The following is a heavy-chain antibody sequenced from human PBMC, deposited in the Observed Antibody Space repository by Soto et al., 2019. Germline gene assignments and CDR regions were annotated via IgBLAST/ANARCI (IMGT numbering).Heavy chain of an antibody. Sequence: QVQLQESGPGLVKPSETLSLTCTVSGDSIRTYFWSWLRQPPGKGLEWIGYIYYSGSTYYSNPLLESRLILSVDTSKNHFSLKLSSVTAADTTVYYCARHSSAHYCSGGSFLFAYWGRGTLPTVSS. CDR2: IYYSGST. V-gene: IGHV4-59*08. D-gene: IGHD2-15*01. CDR1: GDSIRTYF. J-gene: IGHJ4*02. CDR3: ARHSSAHYCSGGSFLFAY.